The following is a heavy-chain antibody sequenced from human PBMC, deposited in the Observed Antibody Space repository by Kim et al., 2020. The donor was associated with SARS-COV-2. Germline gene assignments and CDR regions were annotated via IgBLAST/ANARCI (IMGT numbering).Heavy chain of an antibody. V-gene: IGHV3-74*03. Sequence: GGSLRLSCAASGFTVTTYWMHWVRQAPGKGLEWVSSIKSEGTGITYADSVKGRFTISRDNANNTLYLQMDNLRDDDTAVYYCARDTVLYGLYVGGQGTMGTVS. CDR1: GFTVTTYW. CDR2: IKSEGTGI. J-gene: IGHJ6*02. CDR3: ARDTVLYGLYV. D-gene: IGHD4-4*01.